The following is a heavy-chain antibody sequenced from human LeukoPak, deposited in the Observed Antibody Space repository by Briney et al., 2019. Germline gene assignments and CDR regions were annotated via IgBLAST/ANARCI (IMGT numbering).Heavy chain of an antibody. CDR2: INGAGSST. CDR3: ARDLFFSDAGYSSGWRAEYFHH. V-gene: IGHV3-74*01. D-gene: IGHD6-19*01. J-gene: IGHJ1*01. Sequence: GGSLRLSCAASRFTFSSHWMHWVRQAPGKELVWVSRINGAGSSTSYADSVKGRFTVSRDNAKNTLNLQMNSLRAEDTAVYYCARDLFFSDAGYSSGWRAEYFHHWGQGTLVTVSS. CDR1: RFTFSSHW.